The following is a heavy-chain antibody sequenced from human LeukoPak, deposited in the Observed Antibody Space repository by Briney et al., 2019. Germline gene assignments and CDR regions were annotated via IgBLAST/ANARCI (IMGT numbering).Heavy chain of an antibody. CDR2: IYHSGST. D-gene: IGHD3-16*01. V-gene: IGHV4-30-2*01. Sequence: SETLSLTCAVSGGSISSGGYSWSWIRQPPGKGLEWIGYIYHSGSTYYNPSLKSRVTISVDRSKNQFSLKLSSVTAADTAVYYCARGRDGGTNWFDPWGQGTLVTVSS. CDR1: GGSISSGGYS. CDR3: ARGRDGGTNWFDP. J-gene: IGHJ5*02.